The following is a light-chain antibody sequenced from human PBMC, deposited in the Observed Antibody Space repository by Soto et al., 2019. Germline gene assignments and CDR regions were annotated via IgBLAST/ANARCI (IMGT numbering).Light chain of an antibody. V-gene: IGKV2-28*01. CDR1: QSLLHSNGYNY. CDR3: MQTLHTPLT. J-gene: IGKJ4*01. Sequence: DIVLTQSPLSLSVTPGEPASISCRSSQSLLHSNGYNYLDWYVQKPGQSPQLLIYLGSNRASGVPDRFSGSGSGPDFTLKIRRVEPEDVGLYYCMQTLHTPLTFGGGTKVDIK. CDR2: LGS.